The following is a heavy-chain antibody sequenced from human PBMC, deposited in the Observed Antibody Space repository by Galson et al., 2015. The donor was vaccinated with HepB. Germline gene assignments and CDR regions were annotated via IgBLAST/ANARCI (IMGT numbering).Heavy chain of an antibody. CDR3: AKDWAQLGVVVVIALTFGPDY. CDR1: GFTFRSYA. J-gene: IGHJ4*02. CDR2: ISRSGVST. D-gene: IGHD2-21*01. Sequence: SLRLSCAASGFTFRSYAMNWVRQAPGKGLEWVSAISRSGVSTYYADSVKGRFTISRDNSKNTLFLQMNSLRAEDTAVYYCAKDWAQLGVVVVIALTFGPDYWGQGTLVTVSS. V-gene: IGHV3-23*01.